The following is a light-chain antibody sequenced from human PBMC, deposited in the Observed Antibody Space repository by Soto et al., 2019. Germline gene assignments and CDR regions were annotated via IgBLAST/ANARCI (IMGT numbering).Light chain of an antibody. Sequence: DIVMTQSPDSLAVSLGERATINCKSSQSILYSSNNKNYLAWYQQKPGQPPKLLIYWASTRESGVPDRFSGSGSGTAFTLTISSLQAEDVAVYYGQQYYNPPQTFGQGTKVEIK. CDR3: QQYYNPPQT. J-gene: IGKJ1*01. CDR1: QSILYSSNNKNY. CDR2: WAS. V-gene: IGKV4-1*01.